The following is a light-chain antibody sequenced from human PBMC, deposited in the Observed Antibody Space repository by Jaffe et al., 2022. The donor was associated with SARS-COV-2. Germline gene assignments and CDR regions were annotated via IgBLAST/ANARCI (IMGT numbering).Light chain of an antibody. J-gene: IGLJ1*01. Sequence: QSALTQPASVSGSPGQSITISCTGASSDVGDYNYVSWYQQHPGKAPKLMIYEVSNRPSGVSNRFSGSQSGNTASLTISGLQAEDEADYYCSSYTSGSLYVFGTGTKVTVL. CDR2: EVS. CDR3: SSYTSGSLYV. CDR1: SSDVGDYNY. V-gene: IGLV2-14*01.